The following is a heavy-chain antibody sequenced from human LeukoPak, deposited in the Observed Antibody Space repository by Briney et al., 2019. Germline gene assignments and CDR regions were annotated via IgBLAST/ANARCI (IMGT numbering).Heavy chain of an antibody. D-gene: IGHD5-24*01. V-gene: IGHV4-39*06. CDR2: IYYSGST. CDR3: ARVAVRDGHTV. Sequence: PSETLSLTCTVSGGSISSSSYYWGWIRQPPGKGLEWIGSIYYSGSTYYNPSLKSRVTISVDTSKNQFALKLSSVTAADTAGDYCARVAVRDGHTVWGQGTLVTVSS. CDR1: GGSISSSSYY. J-gene: IGHJ4*02.